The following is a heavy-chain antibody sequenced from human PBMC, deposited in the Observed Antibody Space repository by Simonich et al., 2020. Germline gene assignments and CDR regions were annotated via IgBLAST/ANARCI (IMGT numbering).Heavy chain of an antibody. V-gene: IGHV3-30*04. CDR2: KSYDGSNK. J-gene: IGHJ3*02. D-gene: IGHD7-27*01. Sequence: QVQLVESGGGVVQPGRSLRLSCAASGFTFSSYAMHWVRQAPGKGLEGVAVKSYDGSNKYDADSVRGRFTSSRDNSKNTLYLQMNSLRAEDTAVYYCAREDLTGDAFDIWGQGTMVTVSS. CDR3: AREDLTGDAFDI. CDR1: GFTFSSYA.